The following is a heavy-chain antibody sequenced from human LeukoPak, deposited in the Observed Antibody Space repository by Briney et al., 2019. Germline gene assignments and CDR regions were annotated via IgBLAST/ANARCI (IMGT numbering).Heavy chain of an antibody. D-gene: IGHD3-16*01. CDR2: IFYTGST. V-gene: IGHV4-39*01. CDR3: ASSIRITAIAASTALDY. CDR1: GGSISSSTYY. J-gene: IGHJ4*02. Sequence: SETLSLTCTVSGGSISSSTYYWCWIRQPPGKGLEWIGSIFYTGSTHYSPSFKSRVTMSVDTYKNQFSLKLTSVTAADTAVYYCASSIRITAIAASTALDYWGQGTLVTVS.